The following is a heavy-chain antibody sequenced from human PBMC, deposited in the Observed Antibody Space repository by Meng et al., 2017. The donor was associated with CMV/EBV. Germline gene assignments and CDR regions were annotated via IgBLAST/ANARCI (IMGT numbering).Heavy chain of an antibody. CDR1: GFTFDDHG. CDR2: INWNGGST. V-gene: IGHV3-20*04. D-gene: IGHD3-3*01. CDR3: ARESGILSSGRFLEWLLFRPPYGMDV. Sequence: GGSLRLSCAASGFTFDDHGMSWVRQAPGKGLEWVSGINWNGGSTGYADSVKGRFTISRDNAKNSLYLQMNSLRAEDTALYYCARESGILSSGRFLEWLLFRPPYGMDVWGQGTTVTVSS. J-gene: IGHJ6*02.